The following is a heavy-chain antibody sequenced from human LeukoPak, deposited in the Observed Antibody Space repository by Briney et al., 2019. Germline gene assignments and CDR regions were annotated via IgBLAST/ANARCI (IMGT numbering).Heavy chain of an antibody. CDR1: GYSISSGYY. CDR2: IYQSGST. Sequence: PSETLSLTCTVSGYSISSGYYWGWIRQTPGKGLEWIGSIYQSGSTYSNPSLRSRVTISMDMSKNQFSLKLSSVTAADTAVYYCAGKYYYDSSGYFYVDWWGQGTLVTVSS. D-gene: IGHD3-22*01. J-gene: IGHJ4*02. V-gene: IGHV4-38-2*02. CDR3: AGKYYYDSSGYFYVDW.